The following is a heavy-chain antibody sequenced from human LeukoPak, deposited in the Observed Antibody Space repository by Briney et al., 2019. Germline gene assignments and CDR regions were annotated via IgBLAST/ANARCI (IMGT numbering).Heavy chain of an antibody. CDR3: ARDQGIAVAGLVDY. V-gene: IGHV1-18*01. CDR1: GYTFTSYG. CDR2: ISAYNGNT. J-gene: IGHJ4*02. Sequence: ASVKVSCKASGYTFTSYGISWVRQAPGQGLEWMGWISAYNGNTNYAQKLQGRVTMTTDTSTSTDYMELRSLRSDDAAVYYCARDQGIAVAGLVDYWGQGTLVTVSS. D-gene: IGHD6-19*01.